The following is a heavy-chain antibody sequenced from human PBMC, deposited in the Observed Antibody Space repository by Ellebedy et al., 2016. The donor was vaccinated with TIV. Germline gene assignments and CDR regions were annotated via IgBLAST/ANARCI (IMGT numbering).Heavy chain of an antibody. CDR1: RFSFSSYW. CDR2: MRQDGNDK. Sequence: GESLKISCAASRFSFSSYWMSWVRQPPGKGLEWVANMRQDGNDKYYVDSVRGRFAISRDNAENSLYLQMNSLRAEDTAVYYCATDGSYGDYLSPAHAFENWGQGTVVIVSS. J-gene: IGHJ3*02. CDR3: ATDGSYGDYLSPAHAFEN. V-gene: IGHV3-7*01. D-gene: IGHD4-17*01.